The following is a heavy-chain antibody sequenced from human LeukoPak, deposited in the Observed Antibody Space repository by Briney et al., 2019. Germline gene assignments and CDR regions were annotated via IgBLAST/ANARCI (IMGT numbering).Heavy chain of an antibody. Sequence: GASVKVPCKASGYTFTGYYMHWVRQAPGQGLEWMGWINPNSGGTNYAQKFQGRVTMTRDTSISTAYMELSRLRSDDTAVYYCARAVIVGATAADYWGQGTLVTVSS. V-gene: IGHV1-2*02. D-gene: IGHD1-26*01. CDR3: ARAVIVGATAADY. CDR1: GYTFTGYY. J-gene: IGHJ4*02. CDR2: INPNSGGT.